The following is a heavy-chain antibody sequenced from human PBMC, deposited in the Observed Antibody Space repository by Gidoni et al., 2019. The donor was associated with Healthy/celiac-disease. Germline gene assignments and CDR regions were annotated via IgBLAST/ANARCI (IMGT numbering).Heavy chain of an antibody. CDR3: ARGDYSIYYGMDV. D-gene: IGHD4-4*01. CDR2: IGTAGDT. Sequence: EVQLVESGGGLVPPGGSLRLSCAASGFTFSSYDMHWVRQATGKGLEWVSAIGTAGDTYYPGSVKGRFTISRENAKNSLYLQMNSLRAGDTAVYYCARGDYSIYYGMDVWGQGTTVTVSS. J-gene: IGHJ6*02. V-gene: IGHV3-13*01. CDR1: GFTFSSYD.